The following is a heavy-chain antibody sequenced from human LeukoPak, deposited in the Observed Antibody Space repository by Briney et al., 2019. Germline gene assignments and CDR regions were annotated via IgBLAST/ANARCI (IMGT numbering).Heavy chain of an antibody. Sequence: SETLSLTCTVSGGSISSGTYYWSWIRQPAGKGLEWIGRIYTSGRTYYSPSLKSRGTISVDTSNNQFSLKLNSVTAADTTVYYCARITDRTIFGEIMHGFDVWGQGTPVTVSS. CDR2: IYTSGRT. CDR3: ARITDRTIFGEIMHGFDV. D-gene: IGHD3-3*01. V-gene: IGHV4-61*02. CDR1: GGSISSGTYY. J-gene: IGHJ3*01.